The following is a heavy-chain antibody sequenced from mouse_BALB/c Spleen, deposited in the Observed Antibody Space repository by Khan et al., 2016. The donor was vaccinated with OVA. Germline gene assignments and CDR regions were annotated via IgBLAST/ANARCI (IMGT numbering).Heavy chain of an antibody. Sequence: VQLQQSGAELVRPGALVKLSCKASGFNIKDYYIHWVKQRHEQGLEWIGWIDTENGNNVYDQRFQGKASITEDTSSNTAYLQISSLTSDDTAVYSCPRSILLYFDYWGQGTTLTVSS. D-gene: IGHD2-3*01. V-gene: IGHV14-1*02. CDR2: IDTENGNN. J-gene: IGHJ2*01. CDR3: PRSILLYFDY. CDR1: GFNIKDYY.